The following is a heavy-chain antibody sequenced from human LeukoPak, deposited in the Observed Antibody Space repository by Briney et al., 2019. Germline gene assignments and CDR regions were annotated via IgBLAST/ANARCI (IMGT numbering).Heavy chain of an antibody. CDR1: GFTFSNYW. CDR2: IKKDGSEK. V-gene: IGHV3-7*01. D-gene: IGHD6-19*01. Sequence: GGSLRLSCAASGFTFSNYWMSWVRQTPGKGLEWVANIKKDGSEKYYVDSVKGRFTISRDNAKNSVYLQMNSLRAEDTAVYYCAKLSTAVAGQDRWGQGTQVTVSS. CDR3: AKLSTAVAGQDR. J-gene: IGHJ5*02.